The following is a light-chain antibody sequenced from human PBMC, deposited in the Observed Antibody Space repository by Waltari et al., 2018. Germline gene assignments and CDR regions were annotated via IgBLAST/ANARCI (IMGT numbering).Light chain of an antibody. Sequence: DIQMTQSPSTLSASIGDRVTITCRASQSITNRLAWYQQKPGKAPKLLIYKASNLESGVPSRFSGSGSGTEFTLTISSLQPDDFATYYCQQYDNYWTFGQGTKVEIK. CDR2: KAS. CDR3: QQYDNYWT. V-gene: IGKV1-5*03. CDR1: QSITNR. J-gene: IGKJ1*01.